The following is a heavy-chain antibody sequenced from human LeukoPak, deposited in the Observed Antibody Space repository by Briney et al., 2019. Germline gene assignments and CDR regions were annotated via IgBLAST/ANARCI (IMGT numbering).Heavy chain of an antibody. CDR3: AKGDIAVAGIDSFDY. Sequence: GGSLRLSCAASGFTFSRYAVSWVRKAPGKGLEWVSGLSGSGDNTYYADSVKGRFTISRDNSKNTLYLEMNSLRAEDTAVYYCAKGDIAVAGIDSFDYWGQGTLVTVSS. CDR2: LSGSGDNT. D-gene: IGHD6-19*01. CDR1: GFTFSRYA. J-gene: IGHJ4*02. V-gene: IGHV3-23*01.